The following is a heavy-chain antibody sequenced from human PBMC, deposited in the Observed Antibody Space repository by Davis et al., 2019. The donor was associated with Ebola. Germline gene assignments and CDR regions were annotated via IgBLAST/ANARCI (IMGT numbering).Heavy chain of an antibody. Sequence: PGGSLRLSCSASGFTFSIYAMHWVRQAPGKGLEYVSAISSNGGSTYYADSVKGRFTISRDNSKNTLYLQMSSLRAEDTAVYYCVKGGIPAAVPYGMDVWGQGTTVTVSS. CDR3: VKGGIPAAVPYGMDV. CDR2: ISSNGGST. V-gene: IGHV3-64D*06. D-gene: IGHD6-13*01. CDR1: GFTFSIYA. J-gene: IGHJ6*02.